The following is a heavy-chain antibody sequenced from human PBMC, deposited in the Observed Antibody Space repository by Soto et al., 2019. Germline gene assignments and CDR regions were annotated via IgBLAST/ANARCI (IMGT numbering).Heavy chain of an antibody. Sequence: ASVKVSCTASGYTFTSYYMHWVRQAPGQGLEWMGIINPNGGSTHYADSVKGRFTISRDNSKNTQYLQMSSLRADDTAVYYCVKGEYYYDSSGYYPFDYWGQGTLVTVSS. CDR1: GYTFTSYY. J-gene: IGHJ4*02. CDR2: INPNGGST. CDR3: VKGEYYYDSSGYYPFDY. D-gene: IGHD3-22*01. V-gene: IGHV1-46*04.